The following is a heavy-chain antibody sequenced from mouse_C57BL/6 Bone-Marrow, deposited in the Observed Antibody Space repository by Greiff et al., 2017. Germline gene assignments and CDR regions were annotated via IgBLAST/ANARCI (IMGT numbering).Heavy chain of an antibody. CDR1: GYTFTSYW. CDR3: ARWAYDGFFDY. Sequence: QVQLQQPGAELVRPGSSVKLSYKASGYTFTSYWMHWVKQRPIQGLEWIGNIDPSDSETHYNQKFKDKATLTVDKSSSTAYMQLSSLTSEDSAVYYCARWAYDGFFDYWGQGTTLTVSS. J-gene: IGHJ2*01. V-gene: IGHV1-52*01. D-gene: IGHD2-3*01. CDR2: IDPSDSET.